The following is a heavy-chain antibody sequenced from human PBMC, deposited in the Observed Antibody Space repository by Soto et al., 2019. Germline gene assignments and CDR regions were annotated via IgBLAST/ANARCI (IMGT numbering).Heavy chain of an antibody. CDR1: GGSIGSYY. CDR3: ARCITMVRGVIKAHYYYGMDV. V-gene: IGHV4-59*01. J-gene: IGHJ6*02. CDR2: IYYSGST. Sequence: SETLSLTCTVSGGSIGSYYGSWIRQPPGKGLEWIGYIYYSGSTNYNPSLKSRVTISVDTSKNQFSLKLSSVTAADTAVYYCARCITMVRGVIKAHYYYGMDVWGQGTTVTVSS. D-gene: IGHD3-10*01.